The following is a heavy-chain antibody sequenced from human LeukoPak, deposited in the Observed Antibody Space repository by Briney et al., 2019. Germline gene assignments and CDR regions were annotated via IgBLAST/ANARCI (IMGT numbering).Heavy chain of an antibody. J-gene: IGHJ4*02. CDR3: ARTEDYYGSFDPLGY. Sequence: PSQTLSLTCTVSGGSISRGDYYWSWIRQPPGKGLEWIGYIYNSGSTYYNPSLKSRVIISVDTSKNQFSLTLSSVTAADTAVYYCARTEDYYGSFDPLGYWGQGTLVTVSS. CDR2: IYNSGST. D-gene: IGHD3-10*01. CDR1: GGSISRGDYY. V-gene: IGHV4-30-4*01.